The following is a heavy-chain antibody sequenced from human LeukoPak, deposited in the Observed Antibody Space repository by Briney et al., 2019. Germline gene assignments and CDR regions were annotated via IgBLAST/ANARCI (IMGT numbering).Heavy chain of an antibody. CDR3: ARHWEGVESDAFDI. J-gene: IGHJ3*02. D-gene: IGHD1-26*01. CDR2: IREEGSEK. Sequence: GGALRLSCAASGFTFEIYWTSWVRQAPGKGLEWVANIREEGSEKNYVDSVKGRFTISRDNAKNSLYLQMNSLRADDTALYYCARHWEGVESDAFDIWGQGTMVTV. V-gene: IGHV3-7*04. CDR1: GFTFEIYW.